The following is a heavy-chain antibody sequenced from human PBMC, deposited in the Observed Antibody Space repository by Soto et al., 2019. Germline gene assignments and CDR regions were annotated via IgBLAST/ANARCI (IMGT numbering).Heavy chain of an antibody. J-gene: IGHJ4*02. Sequence: ASVKVSLKRTGDTFAIFGFPCVRQAHGQGLEWLGWISAYNGNTHYAQKVRDRVTLTTDTSTNTAYMELRSLTSDDTAVYYCARDQDSITDSILQYWGQGTRVTVSS. D-gene: IGHD3-10*01. V-gene: IGHV1-18*01. CDR1: GDTFAIFG. CDR3: ARDQDSITDSILQY. CDR2: ISAYNGNT.